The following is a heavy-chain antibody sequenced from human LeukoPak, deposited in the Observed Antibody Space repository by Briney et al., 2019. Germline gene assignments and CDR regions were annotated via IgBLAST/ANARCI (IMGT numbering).Heavy chain of an antibody. V-gene: IGHV3-11*04. CDR1: GFTFSDYY. Sequence: PGGSLRLSCAASGFTFSDYYMSWIRQAPGKGLEWVSYISSSGSTIYYADSVKGRFTISRDNARKSLYLQMNSLRAEDTAIYYCARDSDVHCSGGSCTNFVYWGQGTRVTVSS. CDR3: ARDSDVHCSGGSCTNFVY. J-gene: IGHJ4*02. CDR2: ISSSGSTI. D-gene: IGHD2-15*01.